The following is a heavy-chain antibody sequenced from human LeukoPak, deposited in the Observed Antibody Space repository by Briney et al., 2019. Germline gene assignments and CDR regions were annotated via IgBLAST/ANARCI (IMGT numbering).Heavy chain of an antibody. CDR2: IYYSGST. D-gene: IGHD3-3*01. Sequence: SETLSLTCTVSGGSISSYYWSWIRQPPGKGLEWIGYIYYSGSTNYNPSLKSRVTISVDTSKNQFSLKLSSVTAADTAVYYCARGSLERLLPNTYYFDYWGQGTLVTASS. V-gene: IGHV4-59*01. CDR1: GGSISSYY. J-gene: IGHJ4*02. CDR3: ARGSLERLLPNTYYFDY.